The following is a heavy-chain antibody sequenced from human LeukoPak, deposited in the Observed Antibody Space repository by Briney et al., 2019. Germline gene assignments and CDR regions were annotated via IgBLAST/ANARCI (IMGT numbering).Heavy chain of an antibody. CDR2: MNPNSGDT. CDR3: AAGHRYSGSYYPEEFDP. V-gene: IGHV1-8*01. J-gene: IGHJ5*02. D-gene: IGHD1-26*01. Sequence: ASVTVSCKASGYTFSSYDINWVRQATGQGLEWMGWMNPNSGDTGHAQKFQGGVTMTRNTSITTAYMELSSLRSEDTAVYYCAAGHRYSGSYYPEEFDPWGQGTLVTVSS. CDR1: GYTFSSYD.